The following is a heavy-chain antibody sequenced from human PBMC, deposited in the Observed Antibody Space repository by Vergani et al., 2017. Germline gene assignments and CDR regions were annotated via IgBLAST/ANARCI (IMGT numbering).Heavy chain of an antibody. CDR1: GYTFTGYY. D-gene: IGHD2-2*01. J-gene: IGHJ5*02. Sequence: QVQLVQSGAEVKKPGASVKVSCKASGYTFTGYYMHWVRQAPGLGLEWMGWINPNSGGTNYAQKFQGRVTMTRDTSISTAYMELSRLRSDDTAVYYCASTQYCSSTSCYFRFDPWGQGTLVTVSS. CDR2: INPNSGGT. V-gene: IGHV1-2*02. CDR3: ASTQYCSSTSCYFRFDP.